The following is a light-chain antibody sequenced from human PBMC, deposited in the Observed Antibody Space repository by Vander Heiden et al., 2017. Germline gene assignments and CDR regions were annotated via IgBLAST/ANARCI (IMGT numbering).Light chain of an antibody. CDR3: QQRSNGPPVFT. CDR1: QRVSSY. J-gene: IGKJ4*01. CDR2: DAS. V-gene: IGKV3-11*01. Sequence: EIVLTQSPATLSLSPGERATLSCRASQRVSSYLAWYQQKPGQAPRLLIYDASNRATGIPARFSGSRSGTDFTLTISSLDPEDFAVYYCQQRSNGPPVFTFGGGTKVEIK.